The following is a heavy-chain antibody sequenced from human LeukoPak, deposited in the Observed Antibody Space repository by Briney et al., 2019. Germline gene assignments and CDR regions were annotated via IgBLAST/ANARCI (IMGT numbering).Heavy chain of an antibody. CDR2: INPNSGGT. J-gene: IGHJ4*02. CDR3: ARDPEGGYSYGDFDY. D-gene: IGHD5-18*01. Sequence: GASVKVSCKASGYTFTGYYMRWVRQAPGQGLEWMGWINPNSGGTNYAQKFQGRVTMTRDTSISTAYMELSRLRSDDTAVYYCARDPEGGYSYGDFDYWGQGTLVTVSS. V-gene: IGHV1-2*02. CDR1: GYTFTGYY.